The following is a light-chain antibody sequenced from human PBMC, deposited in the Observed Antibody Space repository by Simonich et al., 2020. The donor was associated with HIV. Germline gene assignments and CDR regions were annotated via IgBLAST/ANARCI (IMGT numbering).Light chain of an antibody. Sequence: EIVMTQSPATLSVSPGERATLSCRASQSVSSSYLAWYQQKPGQAPRLLIYGASGRATGIPDRFSGSGSGTDFTLTISRLEPEDFVVYYCQQYGSSPLTFGVGTKVEIK. CDR1: QSVSSSY. CDR2: GAS. J-gene: IGKJ4*01. V-gene: IGKV3-20*01. CDR3: QQYGSSPLT.